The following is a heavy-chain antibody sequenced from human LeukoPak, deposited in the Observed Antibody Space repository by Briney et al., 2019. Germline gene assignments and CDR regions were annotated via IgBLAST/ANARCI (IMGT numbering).Heavy chain of an antibody. D-gene: IGHD3-22*01. CDR2: IYYSGST. CDR1: GGSISSSSYY. CDR3: ARRSKWLPPDY. V-gene: IGHV4-39*01. Sequence: TSETLSLTCTVSGGSISSSSYYWGWIRPPPGKGLEWSGSIYYSGSTYYNPSLKSRVTISVDTSKKQFSLKLSSVTAADTAVYYCARRSKWLPPDYWGQGTLVTVSS. J-gene: IGHJ4*02.